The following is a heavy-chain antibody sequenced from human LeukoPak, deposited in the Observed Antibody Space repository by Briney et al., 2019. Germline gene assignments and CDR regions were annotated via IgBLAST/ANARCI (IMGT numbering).Heavy chain of an antibody. CDR2: ISSSGSTI. CDR3: ARDIGSSSWGVYDP. Sequence: GGSLRLSCAASGFTFSSYEMNWVRQAPGKGLEWVSYISSSGSTIYYADSVKGRFTISRDNAKNSLYLQMNSLRAEDTAVYYRARDIGSSSWGVYDPWGQGTLVTVSS. V-gene: IGHV3-48*03. D-gene: IGHD6-13*01. CDR1: GFTFSSYE. J-gene: IGHJ5*02.